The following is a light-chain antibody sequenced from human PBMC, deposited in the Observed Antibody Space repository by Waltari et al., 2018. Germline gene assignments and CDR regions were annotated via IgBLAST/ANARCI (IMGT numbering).Light chain of an antibody. CDR3: ATWDDSLKEV. CDR1: SSNIGSNK. Sequence: QSVLTQPPSASGTPGQRVTISCSGSSSNIGSNKVNWYQQLPGTAPKLLIYSNNQRPSGVPDRFSGSQSGTSASLAISGLQSEDEADYYCATWDDSLKEVFGGGTKLTVL. J-gene: IGLJ2*01. CDR2: SNN. V-gene: IGLV1-44*01.